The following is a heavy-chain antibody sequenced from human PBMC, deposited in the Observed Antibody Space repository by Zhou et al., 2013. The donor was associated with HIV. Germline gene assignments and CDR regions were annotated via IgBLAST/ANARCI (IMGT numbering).Heavy chain of an antibody. CDR3: ARGAAYYDSSGYVDRWGHDGFDI. CDR1: EATFSTYA. Sequence: QVQLVQSGAEVKRPGSSVKVSCKVFVEATFSTYAISWVRQAPGQGLEWMGGIIPIFGSVYYAQKLQGRVTITADDSTSTAYMELSSLSSEDTAVYYCARGAAYYDSSGYVDRWGHDGFDIWGQGTMVTVSS. CDR2: IIPIFGSV. J-gene: IGHJ3*02. V-gene: IGHV1-69*12. D-gene: IGHD3-22*01.